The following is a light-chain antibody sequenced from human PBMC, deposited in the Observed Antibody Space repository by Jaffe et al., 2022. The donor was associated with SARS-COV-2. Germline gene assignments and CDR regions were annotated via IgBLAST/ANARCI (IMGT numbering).Light chain of an antibody. CDR1: NIGSKS. J-gene: IGLJ3*02. CDR2: DDS. Sequence: SYVLTQPPSVSVAPGQTARITCGGNNIGSKSVHWYQQKPGQAPVLVVYDDSDGPSGIPERFSGSNSGNTATLTISRVEAGDEADYYCQVWDSSSDHPGVFGGGTKLTVL. V-gene: IGLV3-21*02. CDR3: QVWDSSSDHPGV.